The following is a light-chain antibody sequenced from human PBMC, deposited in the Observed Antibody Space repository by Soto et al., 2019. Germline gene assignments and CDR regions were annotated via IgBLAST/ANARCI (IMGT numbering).Light chain of an antibody. CDR1: QSISSSY. CDR2: GAS. J-gene: IGKJ5*01. Sequence: EIVLTQSPGTLSLSPGERATLSCWASQSISSSYLAWYQQKPGQAPRLLIYGASSRATGIPDRFSGSGSGTDFTLTISRLEPEDFAVYYCQQYRSSLITFGQGTRLEIK. V-gene: IGKV3-20*01. CDR3: QQYRSSLIT.